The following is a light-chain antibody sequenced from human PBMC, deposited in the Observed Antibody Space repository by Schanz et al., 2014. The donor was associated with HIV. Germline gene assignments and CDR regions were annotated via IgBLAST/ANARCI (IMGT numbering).Light chain of an antibody. CDR3: QQYRNLFT. J-gene: IGKJ3*01. CDR1: QGISNY. V-gene: IGKV1-27*01. CDR2: AAT. Sequence: DIQMTQSPSSLSASVGDRVTITCRASQGISNYLAWYQQKPGKVPKLLIYAATSLQSGVPSRFSGSGSGTDFTLTISSLQPDDIATYYCQQYRNLFTFGPGTKVDIK.